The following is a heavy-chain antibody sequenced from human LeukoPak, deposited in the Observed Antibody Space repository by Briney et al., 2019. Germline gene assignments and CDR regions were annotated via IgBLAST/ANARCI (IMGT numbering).Heavy chain of an antibody. CDR3: ARVSSGWPMYYFDY. CDR1: GGTFSSYA. V-gene: IGHV1-69*13. J-gene: IGHJ4*02. CDR2: IIPIFGTA. Sequence: ASVKVSCKDSGGTFSSYAISWVRQAPGQGLEWMGGIIPIFGTANYAQKFQGRVTITADESTSTAYMELSSLRSEDTAVYYCARVSSGWPMYYFDYWGQGTLVTVSS. D-gene: IGHD6-19*01.